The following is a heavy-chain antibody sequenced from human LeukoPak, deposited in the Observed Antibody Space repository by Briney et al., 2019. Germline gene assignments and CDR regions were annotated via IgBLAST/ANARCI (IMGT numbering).Heavy chain of an antibody. Sequence: GSLRLSCAASGFTFSSYAMSWIRQPPGKGLEWIGEINHSGSTNYNPSLKSRVTISVDTSKNQFSLKLSSVTAADTAVYYCARGAYVWGSYRHFDYWGQGTLVTVSS. CDR3: ARGAYVWGSYRHFDY. CDR2: INHSGST. J-gene: IGHJ4*02. D-gene: IGHD3-16*02. V-gene: IGHV4-34*01. CDR1: GFTFSSYA.